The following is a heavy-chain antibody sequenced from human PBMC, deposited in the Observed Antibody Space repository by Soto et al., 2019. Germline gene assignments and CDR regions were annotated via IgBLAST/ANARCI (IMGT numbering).Heavy chain of an antibody. V-gene: IGHV1-2*04. Sequence: ASVKVSCTASGYTFTAYYMHWVRQAPGQGLEWMGWINPNSGGTNYAQKFQGWVTMTRDTSISTAYMELSRLRSDDTAVYYCARDLQYSSSPPYYYYYYGMDVWGQGTTVTVSS. CDR3: ARDLQYSSSPPYYYYYYGMDV. CDR2: INPNSGGT. J-gene: IGHJ6*02. CDR1: GYTFTAYY. D-gene: IGHD6-6*01.